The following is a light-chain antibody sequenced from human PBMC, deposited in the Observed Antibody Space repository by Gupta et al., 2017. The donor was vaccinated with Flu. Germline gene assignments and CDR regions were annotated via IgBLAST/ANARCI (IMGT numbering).Light chain of an antibody. CDR3: QQDGSSPWP. V-gene: IGKV3-20*01. Sequence: PGERATLSCRASQSIAASYLAWYQQKPGQAPRLLIYGASTRAAGTPDRFSGSGFGTDFSLTISGLEPEDFAVYYCQQDGSSPWPFGQGTKVEVK. CDR2: GAS. J-gene: IGKJ1*01. CDR1: QSIAASY.